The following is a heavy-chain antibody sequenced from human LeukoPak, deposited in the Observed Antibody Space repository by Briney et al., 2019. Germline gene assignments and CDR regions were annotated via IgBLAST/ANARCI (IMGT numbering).Heavy chain of an antibody. Sequence: GGSLRLSCAASGFTVITNDMTWVRQAPGKGLEWVSVLYNDGNTKYEDSVQGRFTISRDTSKNTLYLEMNSLSPDDTAVYYCARGVEPLAANTLAYWGQGTLVTVSS. V-gene: IGHV3-53*05. CDR1: GFTVITND. CDR2: LYNDGNT. CDR3: ARGVEPLAANTLAY. D-gene: IGHD3-16*01. J-gene: IGHJ4*02.